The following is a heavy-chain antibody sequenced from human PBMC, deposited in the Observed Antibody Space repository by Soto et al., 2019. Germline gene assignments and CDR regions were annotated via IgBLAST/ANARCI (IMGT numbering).Heavy chain of an antibody. CDR3: ARDIGLDYVN. Sequence: GGSLRLSCAVSEFNVMSYWMSWVRQAPWKGLEWVASIKEDGSEIYYLQSVRGRFTISRDSAGNALHLAMNYLSAEDTGVYFCARDIGLDYVNWGQGTLVPVSP. CDR1: EFNVMSYW. CDR2: IKEDGSEI. V-gene: IGHV3-7*01. D-gene: IGHD3-16*01. J-gene: IGHJ4*02.